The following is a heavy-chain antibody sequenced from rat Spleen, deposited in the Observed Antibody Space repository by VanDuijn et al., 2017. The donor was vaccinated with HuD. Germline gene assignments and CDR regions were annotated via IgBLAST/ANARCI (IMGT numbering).Heavy chain of an antibody. CDR3: TRGPGYNYDWFAY. Sequence: EVQLVESGGGLVQPGRSLKLSCAASGFTFSNYGMTWFRQAPTKGLEWVASISSSGSDTYYRDSVKSRFTISRDSAKSTLYLQMNSLRSEDTATYYCTRGPGYNYDWFAYWGHGTLVTVSS. CDR2: ISSSGSDT. CDR1: GFTFSNYG. J-gene: IGHJ3*01. V-gene: IGHV5S13*01. D-gene: IGHD1-4*01.